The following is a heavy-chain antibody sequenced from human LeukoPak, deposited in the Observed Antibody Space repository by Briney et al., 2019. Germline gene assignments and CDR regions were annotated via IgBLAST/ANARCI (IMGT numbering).Heavy chain of an antibody. V-gene: IGHV4-59*02. Sequence: SETLSLTCTVSGGSVSDYYWSWIRQSPGKGLEWIGYIYYTGTSYNPSLKSRVTISADTSKSQFSLNLSSVTAADTAVYYCARGPSGYHNTGGQGTLVTVSS. CDR2: IYYTGT. CDR3: ARGPSGYHNT. D-gene: IGHD5-12*01. J-gene: IGHJ4*02. CDR1: GGSVSDYY.